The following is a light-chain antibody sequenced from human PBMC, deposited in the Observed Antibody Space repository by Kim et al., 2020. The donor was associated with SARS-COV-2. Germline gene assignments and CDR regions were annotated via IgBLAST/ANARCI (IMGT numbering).Light chain of an antibody. CDR1: QSVRSDY. Sequence: LSPGESATFSCRASQSVRSDYLAWYQQKPGQAPRLLIYGASNRAAGIPDRFSGSGSGTDFTLIISRLEPEDFAVYSCQQYGSSITFGQGTRLEIK. CDR3: QQYGSSIT. J-gene: IGKJ5*01. V-gene: IGKV3-20*01. CDR2: GAS.